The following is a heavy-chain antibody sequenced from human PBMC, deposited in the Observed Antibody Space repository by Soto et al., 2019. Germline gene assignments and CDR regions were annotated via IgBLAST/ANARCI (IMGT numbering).Heavy chain of an antibody. CDR2: IIPILGIA. D-gene: IGHD2-2*01. V-gene: IGHV1-69*02. CDR1: GGTFSSYT. Sequence: ASVKVSCKASGGTFSSYTISWVRQAPGQGLEWMGRIIPILGIANYAQKFQGRVTITADKSTSTAYMELSSLRSEDTAVYYCASYHFSGTSIDYYYYYMDVWGKGTTVTVSS. J-gene: IGHJ6*03. CDR3: ASYHFSGTSIDYYYYYMDV.